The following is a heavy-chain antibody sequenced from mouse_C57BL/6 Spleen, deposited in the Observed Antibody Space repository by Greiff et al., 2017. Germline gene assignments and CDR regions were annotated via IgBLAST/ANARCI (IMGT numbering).Heavy chain of an antibody. D-gene: IGHD2-4*01. V-gene: IGHV1-69*01. CDR3: ARSTMINYAMDY. Sequence: QVQLQQPGAELVMPGASVKLSCKASGYTFTSYWMHWVKQRPGQGLEWIGEIDPSDSYTNYNQKFKGKSTLTVDKSSSTAYMQISSLTSEDSAVYYCARSTMINYAMDYWGQGTSVTVSS. CDR1: GYTFTSYW. J-gene: IGHJ4*01. CDR2: IDPSDSYT.